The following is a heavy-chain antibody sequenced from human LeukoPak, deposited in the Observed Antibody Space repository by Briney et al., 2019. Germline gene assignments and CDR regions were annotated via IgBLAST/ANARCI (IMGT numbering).Heavy chain of an antibody. V-gene: IGHV1-18*01. J-gene: IGHJ4*02. D-gene: IGHD3-22*01. CDR1: GYTFTSYG. Sequence: GASVTVSCTASGYTFTSYGISWVRQAPGQGLEWMGWISAYNGNTNYAQKLQGRVTMTTDTSTSTAYMELRSLRSDDTAVYYCPRDPADPYYYDSSGQPNDYWGQGTLVTVSS. CDR2: ISAYNGNT. CDR3: PRDPADPYYYDSSGQPNDY.